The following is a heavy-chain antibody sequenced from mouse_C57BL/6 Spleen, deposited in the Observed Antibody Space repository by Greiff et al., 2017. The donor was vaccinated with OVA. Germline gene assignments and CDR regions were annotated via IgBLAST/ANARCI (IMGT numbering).Heavy chain of an antibody. D-gene: IGHD1-1*01. Sequence: VQLQQSGPELVKPGASVKISCKASGYTFTDYYMNWVKQSHGKSLEWIGDINPNNGGTSYNQKFKGKATLTVDKSSSTAYMELRSLTSEDSAVYYCARWITTVEYYFDYWGQGTTLTVSS. CDR2: INPNNGGT. V-gene: IGHV1-26*01. CDR1: GYTFTDYY. J-gene: IGHJ2*01. CDR3: ARWITTVEYYFDY.